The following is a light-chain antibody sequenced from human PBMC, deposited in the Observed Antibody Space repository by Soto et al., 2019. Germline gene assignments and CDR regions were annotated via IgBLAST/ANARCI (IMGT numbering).Light chain of an antibody. CDR3: QQYNSYPT. Sequence: DIQMTQSPSTLSASVGDRVTITCRASQSISNWLAWYQQKPGKAPNLLIYKASSLESGVPSRFSGSGSGTEFTLTISSLQPDDFATYYCQQYNSYPTFGQGAKVEVK. CDR2: KAS. J-gene: IGKJ1*01. V-gene: IGKV1-5*03. CDR1: QSISNW.